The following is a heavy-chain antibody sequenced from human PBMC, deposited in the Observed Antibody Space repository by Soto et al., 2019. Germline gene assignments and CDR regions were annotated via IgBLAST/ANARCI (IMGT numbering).Heavy chain of an antibody. CDR2: IWYDGSNK. V-gene: IGHV3-33*01. Sequence: QVQLVESGGGVVQPGRSLRLSCAASGFTFSSYGMHWVRQAPGKGLEWVAVIWYDGSNKYYADSVKGRFTISRDNSKNTLYLQMNSRRAEDTAVYYCARGVWIQRWSGGGMDVWCQGTTVTVSS. CDR3: ARGVWIQRWSGGGMDV. J-gene: IGHJ6*02. D-gene: IGHD5-18*01. CDR1: GFTFSSYG.